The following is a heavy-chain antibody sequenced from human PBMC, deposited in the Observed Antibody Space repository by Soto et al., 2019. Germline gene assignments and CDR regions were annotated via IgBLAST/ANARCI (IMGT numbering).Heavy chain of an antibody. J-gene: IGHJ6*02. CDR1: GFTFSSYG. CDR3: ARYCSGGSCSEAYYYYYGMDV. D-gene: IGHD2-15*01. V-gene: IGHV3-30*03. Sequence: QVQLVESGGGVVQPGRSLRLSCAASGFTFSSYGMHWLRQAPGKGLEWVAVISYDGSNKYYADSVKGRFTISRDNSKNTLYLQMNSLRAEDTAVYYCARYCSGGSCSEAYYYYYGMDVWGQGTTVTVSS. CDR2: ISYDGSNK.